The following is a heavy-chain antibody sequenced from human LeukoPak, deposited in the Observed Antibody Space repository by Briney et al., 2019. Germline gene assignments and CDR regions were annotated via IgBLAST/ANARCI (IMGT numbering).Heavy chain of an antibody. V-gene: IGHV3-23*01. CDR2: IRSAVDTT. CDR1: GFTFSSYW. J-gene: IGHJ4*02. CDR3: AKHFCTGLDCSLFDS. Sequence: GGSLRLSCAASGFTFSSYWMSWVRQAPGKGLEWVSGIRSAVDTTHYADSVKGRFIISRDNSKNTPSLQLNSLRPEDTALYYCAKHFCTGLDCSLFDSWGQGTLVTVSS. D-gene: IGHD3/OR15-3a*01.